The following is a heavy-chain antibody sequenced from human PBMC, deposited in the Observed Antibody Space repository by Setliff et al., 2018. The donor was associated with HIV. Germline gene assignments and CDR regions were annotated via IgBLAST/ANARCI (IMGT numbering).Heavy chain of an antibody. CDR1: GGSISSSSYY. CDR2: VYYSVTT. D-gene: IGHD6-19*01. CDR3: ASQGRSGWLWGGFVS. Sequence: SETLSLTCTFSGGSISSSSYYWGWIRQPPGKGLEWIGNVYYSVTTYYNTSLKSRVTISVDTSQNQFSLKLTTVTAADTAVYYCASQGRSGWLWGGFVSWGQGTLVTVSS. J-gene: IGHJ4*02. V-gene: IGHV4-39*01.